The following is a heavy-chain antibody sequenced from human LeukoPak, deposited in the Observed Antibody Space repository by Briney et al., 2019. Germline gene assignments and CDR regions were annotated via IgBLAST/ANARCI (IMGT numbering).Heavy chain of an antibody. V-gene: IGHV3-66*01. CDR3: ARASDYYDSSGYLDY. Sequence: GGSLRLSCAASGFTFSSYWMHWVRQAPGKGLEWVSVIYSGGSTYYADSVKGRFTISRDNSKNTLYLQMNSLRAEDTAVYYCARASDYYDSSGYLDYWGQGTLVTVSS. CDR1: GFTFSSYW. J-gene: IGHJ4*02. CDR2: IYSGGST. D-gene: IGHD3-22*01.